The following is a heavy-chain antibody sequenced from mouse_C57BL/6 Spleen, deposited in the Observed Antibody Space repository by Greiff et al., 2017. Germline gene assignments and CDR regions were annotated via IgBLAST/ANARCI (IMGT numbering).Heavy chain of an antibody. CDR2: IDPETGGT. J-gene: IGHJ4*01. V-gene: IGHV1-15*01. CDR3: TRRDHSNDGDYAMDY. CDR1: GYTFTDYE. D-gene: IGHD2-12*01. Sequence: QVQLKESGAELVRPGASVTLSCKASGYTFTDYEMHWVKQTPVHGLEWIGAIDPETGGTAYNQKFKGKAILTADKSSSTAYMELRSLTSEDSAVYYCTRRDHSNDGDYAMDYWGQGTSVTVSS.